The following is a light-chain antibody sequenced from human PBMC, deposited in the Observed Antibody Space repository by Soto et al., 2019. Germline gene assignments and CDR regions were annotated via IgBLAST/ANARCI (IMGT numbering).Light chain of an antibody. CDR2: GAS. J-gene: IGKJ5*01. CDR1: QSVSNN. V-gene: IGKV3-15*01. Sequence: EIVMTQSPATLSVSPGERATLSCRASQSVSNNLAWYQQRPGQAPSLLIYGASTRATGIPARFSGSGSGTEFSLTISSLQSEDFAVYYCQQYSKWPITFGQGTRLEIK. CDR3: QQYSKWPIT.